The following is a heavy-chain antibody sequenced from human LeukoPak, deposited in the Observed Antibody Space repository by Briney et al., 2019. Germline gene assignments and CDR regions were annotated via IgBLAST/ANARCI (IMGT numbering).Heavy chain of an antibody. J-gene: IGHJ4*02. V-gene: IGHV1-2*02. D-gene: IGHD2-2*01. CDR1: GYTFTGYY. CDR3: ARVLHRKDCSSTSCYATLSY. Sequence: GASVKVSCKASGYTFTGYYMHWVRQAPGQGLEWMGWINPNSGGTNYAQKFQGRVTMTRDTSISTAYMELSRLRSDDTAVYYCARVLHRKDCSSTSCYATLSYWGQGTLVTVSS. CDR2: INPNSGGT.